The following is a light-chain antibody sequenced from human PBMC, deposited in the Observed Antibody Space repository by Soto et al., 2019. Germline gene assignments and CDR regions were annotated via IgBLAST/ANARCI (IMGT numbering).Light chain of an antibody. J-gene: IGKJ1*01. Sequence: DIPMTQSPSSLSASVVDRVTITCRASQSISTFLNCYQPKPGNAPPLLIYTASTLHGGVPSRFSGSGSWPDFTLTIISLQPEEFATYYSQQRFTAPWTFGQGTRVEIK. CDR2: TAS. CDR3: QQRFTAPWT. V-gene: IGKV1-39*01. CDR1: QSISTF.